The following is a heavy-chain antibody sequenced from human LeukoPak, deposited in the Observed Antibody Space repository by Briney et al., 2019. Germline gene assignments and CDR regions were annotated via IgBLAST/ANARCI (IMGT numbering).Heavy chain of an antibody. D-gene: IGHD6-13*01. J-gene: IGHJ1*01. V-gene: IGHV1-69*05. CDR3: ARARPIAAAGSRAEYFQH. CDR2: IIPIFGTA. Sequence: SVKVSCKASGGTFSSYAISWVRQAPGQGLEWMGGIIPIFGTANYAQKFQGRVTITTDESTSTAYMELSSLRSEDTAVYYCARARPIAAAGSRAEYFQHWGQGTLVTVSS. CDR1: GGTFSSYA.